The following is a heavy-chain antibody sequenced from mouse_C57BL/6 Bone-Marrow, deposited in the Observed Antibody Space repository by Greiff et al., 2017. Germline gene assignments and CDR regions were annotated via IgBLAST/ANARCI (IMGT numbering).Heavy chain of an antibody. CDR3: AMRGRGYYGSSFDY. D-gene: IGHD1-1*01. CDR1: GYTFTSYW. CDR2: IHPSDSDT. V-gene: IGHV1-74*04. Sequence: VQLQQPGAELVKPGASVKVSCKASGYTFTSYWMHWVKQRPGQGLEWIGRIHPSDSDTNYNQKFKGKATLTVDKSSSPAYRQLSSLTSEDSAVYYWAMRGRGYYGSSFDYWGQGTTLTVSS. J-gene: IGHJ2*01.